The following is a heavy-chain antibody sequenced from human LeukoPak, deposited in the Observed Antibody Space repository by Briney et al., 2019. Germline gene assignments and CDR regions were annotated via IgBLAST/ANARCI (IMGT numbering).Heavy chain of an antibody. Sequence: SETLSLTCTVSGGSISSGGYSWSWIRQPPGKGLEWIGYIYHSGSTYYNPSLKSRVTISVDKSKNQFSLKLSSVTAADTAVYYCAKEGISTPIEDYWGQGTLVTVSS. J-gene: IGHJ4*02. V-gene: IGHV4-30-2*01. CDR2: IYHSGST. CDR3: AKEGISTPIEDY. D-gene: IGHD2/OR15-2a*01. CDR1: GGSISSGGYS.